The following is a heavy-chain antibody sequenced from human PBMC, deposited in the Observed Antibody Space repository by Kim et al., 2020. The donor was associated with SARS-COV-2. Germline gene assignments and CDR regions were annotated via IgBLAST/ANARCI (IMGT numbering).Heavy chain of an antibody. Sequence: GGSLRLSCAASGFTFGDYAMHWVRQAPGKGLEWVSGISWNSGSIGYADSVKGRFTISRDNAKNSLYLQMNSLRAEDTALYYCAKASIILWFGELFTDFDYWGQGTLVTVSS. CDR1: GFTFGDYA. CDR2: ISWNSGSI. D-gene: IGHD3-10*01. CDR3: AKASIILWFGELFTDFDY. V-gene: IGHV3-9*01. J-gene: IGHJ4*02.